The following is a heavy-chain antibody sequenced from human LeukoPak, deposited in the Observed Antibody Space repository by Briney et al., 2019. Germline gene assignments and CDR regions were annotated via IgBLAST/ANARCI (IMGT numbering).Heavy chain of an antibody. Sequence: ASVKVSCKVSGYTLTELSMHWVRQAPGKGLEWMGGFDPEDGETIYAQKFQGRVTMTEDTSTDTAYMELSSLRSEDTAVYYCATPRDSGSYRDYWGQGTLVTVPS. CDR2: FDPEDGET. J-gene: IGHJ4*02. CDR1: GYTLTELS. D-gene: IGHD1-26*01. CDR3: ATPRDSGSYRDY. V-gene: IGHV1-24*01.